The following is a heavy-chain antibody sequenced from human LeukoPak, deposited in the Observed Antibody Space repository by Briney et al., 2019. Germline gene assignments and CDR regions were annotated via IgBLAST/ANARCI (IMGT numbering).Heavy chain of an antibody. CDR2: INPNSGGT. J-gene: IGHJ4*02. CDR1: GYTFTGYY. Sequence: ASVKVSCKASGYTFTGYYMHWVRQAPGQGLEWMGWINPNSGGTNYAQKFQGWVTMTRDTSISTAYMELSRLRSDDTAVYYCAADYCGGDCEGLGYWGQGTLVAVSS. CDR3: AADYCGGDCEGLGY. V-gene: IGHV1-2*04. D-gene: IGHD2-21*02.